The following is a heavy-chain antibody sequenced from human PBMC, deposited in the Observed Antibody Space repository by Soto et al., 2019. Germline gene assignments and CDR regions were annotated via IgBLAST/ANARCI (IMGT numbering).Heavy chain of an antibody. CDR3: AREIVGATGLFDY. J-gene: IGHJ4*02. D-gene: IGHD1-26*01. Sequence: XSVKVSCNASGYPFTSYGISWGRRAPGQGLEWMGWISAYNGNTNYAQKLQGRVTMTTDTSTSTAYMELRSLRSDDTAVYYCAREIVGATGLFDYWGQGTLVTVSS. CDR1: GYPFTSYG. V-gene: IGHV1-18*04. CDR2: ISAYNGNT.